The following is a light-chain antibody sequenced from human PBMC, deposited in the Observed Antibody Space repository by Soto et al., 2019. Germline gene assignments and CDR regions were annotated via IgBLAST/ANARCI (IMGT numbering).Light chain of an antibody. CDR2: DVN. J-gene: IGLJ1*01. CDR1: SSDVGGYNF. V-gene: IGLV2-14*03. CDR3: TSYTNSFTYV. Sequence: QSVLTQPPSASGSPGQSIAVSCTGTSSDVGGYNFVSWYQHHPGKAPKLIIYDVNNRPSGVSDRFSGSKSGNTASLTISGLQAEDEADYYCTSYTNSFTYVFGAGTKLTVL.